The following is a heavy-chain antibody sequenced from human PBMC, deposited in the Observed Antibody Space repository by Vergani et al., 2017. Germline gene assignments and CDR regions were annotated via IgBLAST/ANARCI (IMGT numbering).Heavy chain of an antibody. Sequence: QLQLQESGPGLVKPSETLSLTCTVSGGSISSSSYYWGWIRQPPGKGLEWIGSIYYSGSTYYNPSLKSRVTISVDTSKNPFSLKLSSVTAADTSVYYCARDGGSGSVVVSAIRGYYFDYWGQGTLVTVSS. J-gene: IGHJ4*02. CDR3: ARDGGSGSVVVSAIRGYYFDY. V-gene: IGHV4-39*07. CDR1: GGSISSSSYY. D-gene: IGHD2-21*01. CDR2: IYYSGST.